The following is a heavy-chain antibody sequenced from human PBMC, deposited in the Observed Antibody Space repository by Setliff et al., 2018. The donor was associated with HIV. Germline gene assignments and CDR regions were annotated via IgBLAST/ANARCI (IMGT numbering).Heavy chain of an antibody. CDR1: GGSIISSSYY. J-gene: IGHJ4*02. D-gene: IGHD3-10*01. V-gene: IGHV4-39*01. Sequence: PSETLSLTCTVSGGSIISSSYYWAWIRQPPGKGLEWIGTMYYRGTTYNNPSLKSRVTFSADTSKNQFSLTLNSVTATDTAVYYCARQGLTMFPGGGVPAPILYYFDFWGQGTLVTVSS. CDR2: MYYRGTT. CDR3: ARQGLTMFPGGGVPAPILYYFDF.